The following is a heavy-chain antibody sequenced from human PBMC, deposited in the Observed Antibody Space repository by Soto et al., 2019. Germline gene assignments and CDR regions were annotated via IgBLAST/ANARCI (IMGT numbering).Heavy chain of an antibody. Sequence: QITLKESGPTLVKPTQTLTLTCTFSGFSLTTRGVGVGWIRQPPGKALECLALIYWDDDKRYSPSLQSRLSITKDTSKSHVVLTITNVDPVDTATYYCAHIPNYYQYDWFDPWGQGTLVSVSS. V-gene: IGHV2-5*02. J-gene: IGHJ5*02. CDR3: AHIPNYYQYDWFDP. CDR2: IYWDDDK. D-gene: IGHD3-16*01. CDR1: GFSLTTRGVG.